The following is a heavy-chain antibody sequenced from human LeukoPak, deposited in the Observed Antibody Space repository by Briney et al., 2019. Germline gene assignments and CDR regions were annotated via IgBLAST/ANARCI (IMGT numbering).Heavy chain of an antibody. CDR1: GFTFSSYS. CDR2: ISSSSSYI. V-gene: IGHV3-21*01. Sequence: GGSLRLSCAASGFTFSSYSMNWARQAPGKGLEWVSSISSSSSYIYYADSVKGRFTISRDNAKNSLYLQMNSLRAEDTAVYYCARDLRRVLDLWGRGTLVTVSS. CDR3: ARDLRRVLDL. J-gene: IGHJ2*01.